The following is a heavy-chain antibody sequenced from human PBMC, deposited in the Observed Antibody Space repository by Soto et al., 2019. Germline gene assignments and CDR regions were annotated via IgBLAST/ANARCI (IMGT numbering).Heavy chain of an antibody. CDR2: IYYSGST. J-gene: IGHJ5*02. CDR1: GGSISSYY. D-gene: IGHD2-21*02. V-gene: IGHV4-59*01. CDR3: ARESPGVTDYNWFDP. Sequence: TLSLTCTVSGGSISSYYWSWIRQPPGKGLEWIGYIYYSGSTNYNPSLKSRVTISVDTSKNQFSLKLSSVTAADTAVYYCARESPGVTDYNWFDPWGQGTLVTVSS.